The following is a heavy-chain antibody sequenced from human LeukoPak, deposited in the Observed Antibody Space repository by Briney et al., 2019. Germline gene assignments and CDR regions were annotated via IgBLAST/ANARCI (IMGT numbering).Heavy chain of an antibody. V-gene: IGHV3-23*01. D-gene: IGHD4-23*01. CDR1: GFTFSSYA. J-gene: IGHJ4*02. Sequence: GGSLRLSCAASGFTFSSYAMSWARQAPGKGLEWVSAISGSGGSTYYADSVKGRFTISRDNSKNTLYLQMNSLRAEDTAVYYCAKRSPWTTVVTPGYYFDYWGQGTLVTVSS. CDR3: AKRSPWTTVVTPGYYFDY. CDR2: ISGSGGST.